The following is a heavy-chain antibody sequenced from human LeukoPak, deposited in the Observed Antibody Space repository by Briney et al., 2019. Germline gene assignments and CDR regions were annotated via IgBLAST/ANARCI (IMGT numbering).Heavy chain of an antibody. V-gene: IGHV1-18*04. CDR3: ATEGGWQPTDYGDSVY. Sequence: GASVKVSCKASGYTFTGYYMHWVRQAPGQGLEWMGWISPYNGNTNYAQKFQGRVTLTTDTSTSTAYIDLRSLRSDDTAVYYCATEGGWQPTDYGDSVYWGQGTLVTVSS. CDR2: ISPYNGNT. J-gene: IGHJ4*02. D-gene: IGHD4-17*01. CDR1: GYTFTGYY.